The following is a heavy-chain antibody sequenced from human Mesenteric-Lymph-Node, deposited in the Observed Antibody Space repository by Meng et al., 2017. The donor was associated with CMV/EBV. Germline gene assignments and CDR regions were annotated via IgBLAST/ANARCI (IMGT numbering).Heavy chain of an antibody. Sequence: GGSLRLSCAASGFIVSSNYMTWVRQAPGKGLEWVSVIYSGGSTYYADSVKGRFTISRDNSKNTLYLQMNSLRAEDTAVYYCARENGEYDFWSGYYFGSDVWGQGTTVTVSS. CDR3: ARENGEYDFWSGYYFGSDV. D-gene: IGHD3-3*01. CDR2: IYSGGST. J-gene: IGHJ6*02. V-gene: IGHV3-53*05. CDR1: GFIVSSNY.